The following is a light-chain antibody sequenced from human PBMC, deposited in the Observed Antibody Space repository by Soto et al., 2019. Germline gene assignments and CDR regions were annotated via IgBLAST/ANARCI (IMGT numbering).Light chain of an antibody. V-gene: IGKV3-20*01. J-gene: IGKJ3*01. Sequence: EIVLTQSPGTLSLSPGERATLSCRAIQSVSSSYLAWYQQKPGQAPRLLIYGASSRATGIPHRFSGIGSGTDFTLTISRLEPEDFAVYYCQQYGSSPFTLGPGTKVDIK. CDR2: GAS. CDR3: QQYGSSPFT. CDR1: QSVSSSY.